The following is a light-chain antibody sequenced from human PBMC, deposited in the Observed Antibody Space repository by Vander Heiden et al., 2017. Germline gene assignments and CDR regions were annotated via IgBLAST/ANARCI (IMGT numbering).Light chain of an antibody. V-gene: IGLV1-40*01. Sequence: QSVLTQPPSVSRAPGQRVTISRTGSSSNIGAGYDVHWYQQLPGTAPKLLIYGNTNRPSGVPDRFSGSQSGTSASLAITGLQAEDEADYYCQSYDSSLSAVVFGGGTKLTVL. CDR3: QSYDSSLSAVV. CDR1: SSNIGAGYD. CDR2: GNT. J-gene: IGLJ2*01.